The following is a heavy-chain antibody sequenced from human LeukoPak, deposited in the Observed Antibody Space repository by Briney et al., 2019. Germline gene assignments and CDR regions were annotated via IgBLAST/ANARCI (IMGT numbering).Heavy chain of an antibody. Sequence: GASVKVSCKAAGGNFSSYAISWVRQAPGQGLEWMGGIIPIFGTANYAQKFQGRVTITADESTSTAYMELSSLRSDDTAVYYCARGQFYYYYYYMDVWGKGTTVSISS. V-gene: IGHV1-69*13. CDR3: ARGQFYYYYYYMDV. J-gene: IGHJ6*03. CDR2: IIPIFGTA. CDR1: GGNFSSYA.